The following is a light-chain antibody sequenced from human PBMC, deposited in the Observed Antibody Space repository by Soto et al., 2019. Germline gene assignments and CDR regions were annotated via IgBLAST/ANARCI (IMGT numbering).Light chain of an antibody. J-gene: IGKJ2*01. CDR3: QQRSNWPYT. CDR1: QSVSSY. V-gene: IGKV3-11*01. CDR2: DAS. Sequence: EIVLTQSPATLSLSPGEKATLSCRASQSVSSYLAWYQQKPGQAPRLLIYDASNRATCIPARFSGSGSGTDFTLTISGLEPEDFAVYYCQQRSNWPYTFGQGTKWIS.